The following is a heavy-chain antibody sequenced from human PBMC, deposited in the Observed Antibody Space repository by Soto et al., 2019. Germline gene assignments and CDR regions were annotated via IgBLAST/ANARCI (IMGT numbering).Heavy chain of an antibody. CDR3: AREPYCTSATCFIHFDS. J-gene: IGHJ4*02. Sequence: QVQLQESGPGLVKPSQTLSLTCAVSGASISSGDSYWSWIRQRPGRGLEGIGNIFHTGSTYYNPSLKGRVTISLDSSKNQFFLKLTSATAADTAVYFCAREPYCTSATCFIHFDSWGQGSLVTVSS. D-gene: IGHD2-2*01. V-gene: IGHV4-31*11. CDR1: GASISSGDSY. CDR2: IFHTGST.